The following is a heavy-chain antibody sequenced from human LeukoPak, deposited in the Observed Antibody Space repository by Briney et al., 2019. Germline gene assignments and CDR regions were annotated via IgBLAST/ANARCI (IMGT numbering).Heavy chain of an antibody. D-gene: IGHD6-6*01. CDR3: ARDAPAHGSSSPFDY. CDR2: IYDSGIA. Sequence: SETLSLTCVVSGDSITSGGYSWRWIRQPPGKGLEWVGYIYDSGIAFYNPSLKSRVTMSVDTSKNHFFLNLRSVTAADTAVYYCARDAPAHGSSSPFDYWGQGTLVTVSS. J-gene: IGHJ4*02. CDR1: GDSITSGGYS. V-gene: IGHV4-30-4*07.